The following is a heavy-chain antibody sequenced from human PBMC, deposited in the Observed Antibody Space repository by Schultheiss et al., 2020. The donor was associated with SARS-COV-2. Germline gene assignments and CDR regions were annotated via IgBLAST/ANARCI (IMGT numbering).Heavy chain of an antibody. V-gene: IGHV1-18*01. Sequence: ASVKVSCKASGYTFTSYGISWVRQAPGQGLEWMGRINPNSGGTNYAQKFQGRVTMTTDTSTSTAYMELRSLRSDDTAVYYCARGGRLLWSDVWGQGTTVTVSS. CDR3: ARGGRLLWSDV. J-gene: IGHJ6*02. CDR2: INPNSGGT. CDR1: GYTFTSYG. D-gene: IGHD3-10*01.